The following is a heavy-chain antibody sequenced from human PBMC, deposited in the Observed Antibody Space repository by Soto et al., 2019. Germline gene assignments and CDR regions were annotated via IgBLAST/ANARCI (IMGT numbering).Heavy chain of an antibody. CDR3: ARGVGGMTTVTTNWFDP. J-gene: IGHJ5*02. CDR1: GGSISSSSYY. D-gene: IGHD4-17*01. V-gene: IGHV4-39*01. CDR2: IYYSGST. Sequence: SETLSLTCTVSGGSISSSSYYWGWIRQPPGKGLEWIGSIYYSGSTYYNPSLKSRVTISVDTSKDQFSLKLSSVTAADTAVYYCARGVGGMTTVTTNWFDPWGQGTLVTVSS.